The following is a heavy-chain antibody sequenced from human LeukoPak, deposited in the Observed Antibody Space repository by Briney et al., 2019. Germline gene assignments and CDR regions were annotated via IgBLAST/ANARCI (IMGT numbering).Heavy chain of an antibody. CDR3: ARDRPDYGDYGPPDAFDI. J-gene: IGHJ3*02. V-gene: IGHV4-59*01. Sequence: PSETLSLTCTVSGGSISSYYWSWIRQPPGKGLEWIGYIYYSGSTNYNPSLKSRVTISVDTSKNQFSLKLSSVTAADTAVYYCARDRPDYGDYGPPDAFDIWGQGTMVTVSS. D-gene: IGHD4-17*01. CDR2: IYYSGST. CDR1: GGSISSYY.